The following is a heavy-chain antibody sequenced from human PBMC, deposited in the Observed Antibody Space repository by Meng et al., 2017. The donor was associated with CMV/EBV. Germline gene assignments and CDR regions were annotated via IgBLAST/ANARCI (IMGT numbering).Heavy chain of an antibody. CDR3: TRGPYCSSTSCYVAFVYYYYYGMDV. CDR2: MNPNSGNT. V-gene: IGHV1-8*01. D-gene: IGHD2-2*01. CDR1: GYTSTSYD. Sequence: ASAMVSCKASGYTSTSYDINRVRQATGQGLEWMGWMNPNSGNTGYAQKFQGRVTMTRNTSISTAYMELSSLRSEDTAVYYCTRGPYCSSTSCYVAFVYYYYYGMDVWGQGTTVTVSS. J-gene: IGHJ6*02.